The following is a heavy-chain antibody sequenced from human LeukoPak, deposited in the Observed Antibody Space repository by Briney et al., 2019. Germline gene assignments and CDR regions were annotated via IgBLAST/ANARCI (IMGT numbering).Heavy chain of an antibody. CDR1: GGSFSGYY. CDR2: INHSGST. D-gene: IGHD3-9*01. J-gene: IGHJ5*02. V-gene: IGHV4-34*01. Sequence: SETLSLTCAVYGGSFSGYYWSWIRRPPGKGLEWIGEINHSGSTNYNPSLKSRVTISVDTSKNQFSLKLSSVTAADTTVYYCARAPGYYVAWFDPWGQGTMVTVSS. CDR3: ARAPGYYVAWFDP.